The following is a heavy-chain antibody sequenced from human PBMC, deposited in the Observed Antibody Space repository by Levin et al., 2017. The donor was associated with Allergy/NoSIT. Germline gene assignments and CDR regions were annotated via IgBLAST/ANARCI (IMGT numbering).Heavy chain of an antibody. CDR1: GFTFSSYW. D-gene: IGHD3-3*02. CDR2: IKQDGSEK. J-gene: IGHJ5*02. Sequence: GGSLRLSCAASGFTFSSYWMSWVRQAPGKGLEWVANIKQDGSEKYYVDSVKGRFTISRDNAKNSLYLQMNSLRAEDTAVYYCAREVARHFWSGYSNWFDPWGQGTLVTVSS. CDR3: AREVARHFWSGYSNWFDP. V-gene: IGHV3-7*01.